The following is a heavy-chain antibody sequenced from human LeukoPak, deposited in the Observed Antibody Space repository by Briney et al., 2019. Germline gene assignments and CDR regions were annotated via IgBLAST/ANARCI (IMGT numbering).Heavy chain of an antibody. V-gene: IGHV4-59*01. J-gene: IGHJ5*02. CDR1: GGSISSYY. D-gene: IGHD3-9*01. CDR3: ARDRAGYYGTPFDP. Sequence: SETPSLTCTVSGGSISSYYWSWIRQPPGKGLEWIGYIYYSGSTNYNPFLKSRVTISVDTSKNQFSLKLSSVTAADTAVYYCARDRAGYYGTPFDPWGQGTLVTVSS. CDR2: IYYSGST.